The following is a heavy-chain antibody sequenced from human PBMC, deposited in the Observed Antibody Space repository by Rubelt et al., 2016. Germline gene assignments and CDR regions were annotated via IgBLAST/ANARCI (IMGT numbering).Heavy chain of an antibody. CDR1: GFTFSNAW. J-gene: IGHJ4*02. CDR3: ARASSGYGFDD. Sequence: EVQLVESGGGLVQPGGSLRLSCAASGFTFSNAWMNWVRQAPGKGLEWISYISGFGTTIYYADSVKGRFTISRDNAKNSLYLRMNSLRAEETAVYYWARASSGYGFDDWGQGTLVTVSS. CDR2: ISGFGTTI. D-gene: IGHD3-22*01. V-gene: IGHV3-48*04.